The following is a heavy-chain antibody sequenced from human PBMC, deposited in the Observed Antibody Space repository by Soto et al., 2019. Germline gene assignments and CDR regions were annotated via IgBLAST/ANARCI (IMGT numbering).Heavy chain of an antibody. CDR2: IYYSGST. V-gene: IGHV4-59*01. Sequence: PSDTLSLTCTFSVYSIISYYCTLILQPPVKGLELIVYIYYSGSTRYNPSLKSRVTISVDMSNNQFSLKLSSVIAAYTAVYYCARAYGGLDNGLDVWGNGT. D-gene: IGHD2-15*01. CDR3: ARAYGGLDNGLDV. CDR1: VYSIISYY. J-gene: IGHJ6*03.